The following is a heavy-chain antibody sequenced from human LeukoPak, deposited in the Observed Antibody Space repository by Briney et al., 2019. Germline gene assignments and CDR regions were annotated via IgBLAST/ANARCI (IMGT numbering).Heavy chain of an antibody. V-gene: IGHV4-61*02. D-gene: IGHD3-10*01. Sequence: SETLSLTCSVSGGSISSGSYYWSWIRQPAGKGLEWFGRIYTSGSTDYNPSLKSRVTISVDTSKNQFSLKLSSVTAADTAVYFCARNRYYYGSGSYGVPNWFDPWGQGTLVTVSS. CDR1: GGSISSGSYY. CDR3: ARNRYYYGSGSYGVPNWFDP. CDR2: IYTSGST. J-gene: IGHJ5*02.